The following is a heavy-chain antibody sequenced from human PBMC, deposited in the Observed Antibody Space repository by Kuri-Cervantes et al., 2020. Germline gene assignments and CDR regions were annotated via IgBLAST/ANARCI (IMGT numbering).Heavy chain of an antibody. Sequence: GGSLRLSCAASGFTFSSYWMHWDRQAPGKGLVWVSRINSDGSSTSYADSVKGRFTISRDNAKNSLYLQMNSLRAEDTAVYYCARDHAYYDFWSGPLGYYYYYMDVWGKGTTVTVSS. V-gene: IGHV3-74*01. CDR1: GFTFSSYW. CDR2: INSDGSST. J-gene: IGHJ6*03. D-gene: IGHD3-3*01. CDR3: ARDHAYYDFWSGPLGYYYYYMDV.